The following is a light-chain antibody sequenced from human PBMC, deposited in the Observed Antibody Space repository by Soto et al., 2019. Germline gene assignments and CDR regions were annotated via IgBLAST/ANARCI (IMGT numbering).Light chain of an antibody. CDR3: SSYTSGSTRVV. J-gene: IGLJ2*01. V-gene: IGLV2-14*03. CDR1: GSDVGGYNY. CDR2: DVS. Sequence: QSALTQPASVSGSPGQSITISCTGTGSDVGGYNYVSWYQQHPGKAPKVMIYDVSKRPSGISNRFSGSKSGNTASLTISGLQIEDDADYYCSSYTSGSTRVVFGGGTQLTVL.